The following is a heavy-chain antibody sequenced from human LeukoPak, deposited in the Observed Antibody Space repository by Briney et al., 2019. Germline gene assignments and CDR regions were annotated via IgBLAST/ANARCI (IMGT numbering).Heavy chain of an antibody. V-gene: IGHV3-21*01. CDR1: GFTFSSYS. D-gene: IGHD2-15*01. CDR3: ASAVVVAAVGGGFDY. Sequence: PGGSLRLSCAASGFTFSSYSMNWVRQAPGGGLEWLLSISSSSYIYYADSVKGRFTISRDNAKNSLYLQMNSLRAEDTAVYYCASAVVVAAVGGGFDYWGQGTLVTVSS. J-gene: IGHJ4*02. CDR2: ISSSSYI.